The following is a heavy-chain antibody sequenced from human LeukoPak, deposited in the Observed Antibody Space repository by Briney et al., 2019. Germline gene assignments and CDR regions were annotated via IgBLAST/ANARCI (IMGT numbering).Heavy chain of an antibody. CDR1: GYSFTGYF. D-gene: IGHD3-10*01. Sequence: ASVEVSCKTSGYSFTGYFMHWVRQAPGQGLEWMGWINPNSGDTKYAQRFQGRVTRIRDTSINTAYMELRRLTSDDTAVYYCARVPSMIRGVVSYGMDVRGQGTTVTVSS. CDR3: ARVPSMIRGVVSYGMDV. J-gene: IGHJ6*02. CDR2: INPNSGDT. V-gene: IGHV1-2*02.